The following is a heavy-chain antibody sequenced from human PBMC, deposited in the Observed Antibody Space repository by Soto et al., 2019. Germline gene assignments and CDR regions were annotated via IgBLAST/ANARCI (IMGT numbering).Heavy chain of an antibody. CDR1: GFTFSDHY. D-gene: IGHD3-16*01. CDR2: TRNKANSYTT. Sequence: EVQLVESGGDLVQPGGSLRLSCAASGFTFSDHYMDWVRQAPGKGLEWVGRTRNKANSYTTEYAASVKGRFTISRDDSKNSLYLQMNSLKTEDTAMYYCARVLTSSGGYYFDYWGQGTLVTVSS. J-gene: IGHJ4*02. V-gene: IGHV3-72*01. CDR3: ARVLTSSGGYYFDY.